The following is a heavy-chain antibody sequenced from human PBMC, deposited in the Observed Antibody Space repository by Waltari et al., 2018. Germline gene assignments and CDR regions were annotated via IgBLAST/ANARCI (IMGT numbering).Heavy chain of an antibody. V-gene: IGHV4-4*07. J-gene: IGHJ4*02. Sequence: QVQLQESGPGLVKPSDTLSLTCTFAGVSFSSYYWSWIRQPAGEGLEWIGRINTSGNTKFNPSLESRVTVSVDTSKNQFSLKLSSVTAADTAVYYCARSYSGYDYDSWGQGTLVTVSS. CDR2: INTSGNT. D-gene: IGHD5-12*01. CDR1: GVSFSSYY. CDR3: ARSYSGYDYDS.